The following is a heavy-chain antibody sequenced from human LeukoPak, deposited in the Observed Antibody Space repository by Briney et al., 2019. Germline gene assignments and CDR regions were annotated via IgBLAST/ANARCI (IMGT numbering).Heavy chain of an antibody. J-gene: IGHJ5*02. V-gene: IGHV4-39*07. Sequence: SETLSLTCTVSGGSISSSSYYWGWIRQPPDKGLEWIGSIYYSGSAYYNPSLKSRVTMSVDTSRNQFSLNLNSVTAADTAIYYCARWDGDPWGQGTLVTVSS. CDR2: IYYSGSA. CDR3: ARWDGDP. CDR1: GGSISSSSYY. D-gene: IGHD1-26*01.